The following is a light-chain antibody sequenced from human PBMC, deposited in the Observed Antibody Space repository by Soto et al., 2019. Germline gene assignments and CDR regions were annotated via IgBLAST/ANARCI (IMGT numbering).Light chain of an antibody. CDR1: QSVSSSY. V-gene: IGKV3-20*01. Sequence: EIVVTQSPGTLSLSPGERATLSCRASQSVSSSYLAWYQQRPGQAPRLLIYGASSMATGIPDRFSGSGSGTDFALTISRLEPEDFAVYYCQQYGSSPYIFGQGTKLEIK. CDR3: QQYGSSPYI. CDR2: GAS. J-gene: IGKJ2*01.